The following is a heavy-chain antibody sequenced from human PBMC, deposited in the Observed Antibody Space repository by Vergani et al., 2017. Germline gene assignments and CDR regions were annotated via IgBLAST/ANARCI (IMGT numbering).Heavy chain of an antibody. V-gene: IGHV3-33*01. CDR3: ATGGGYSYGYPFDY. CDR2: IWYDGSNK. Sequence: QVQLVESGGGVVQPGRSLRLSCAASGFTFSSYGMHWVRQAPGKGLEWVAVIWYDGSNKYYADSVKGRFTISRDNSKNTLYLQMNSLRAEDTAVYYCATGGGYSYGYPFDYWGQGTLVTVSS. D-gene: IGHD5-18*01. CDR1: GFTFSSYG. J-gene: IGHJ4*02.